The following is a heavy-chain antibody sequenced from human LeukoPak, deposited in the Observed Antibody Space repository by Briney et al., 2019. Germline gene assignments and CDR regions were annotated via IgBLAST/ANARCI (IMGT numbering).Heavy chain of an antibody. CDR2: ISYSGTT. J-gene: IGHJ5*02. V-gene: IGHV4-39*01. CDR1: GGSISSSSGYY. CDR3: ARLLRRDNWFDP. Sequence: SETLSLTCTVSGGSISSSSGYYWGWIRQPPGKGLARIGSISYSGTTYYNPSLKSRGPIFEDTSKNQFSLKLSSVTAADTAVYYCARLLRRDNWFDPWGQGTLVTVSS. D-gene: IGHD2/OR15-2a*01.